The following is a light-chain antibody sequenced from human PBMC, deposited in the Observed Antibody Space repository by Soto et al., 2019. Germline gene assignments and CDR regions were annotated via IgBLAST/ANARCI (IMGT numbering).Light chain of an antibody. Sequence: RVMTQSPATLSVSPGERATLSCRASQSVSSNLAWYQQKPGQAPRLLIYGASTRATGIPARFSGSGSGTEFTLTISSLQSEDFAVYYCQQYNNWPQTFGQGTKVDIK. V-gene: IGKV3-15*01. CDR1: QSVSSN. CDR2: GAS. CDR3: QQYNNWPQT. J-gene: IGKJ1*01.